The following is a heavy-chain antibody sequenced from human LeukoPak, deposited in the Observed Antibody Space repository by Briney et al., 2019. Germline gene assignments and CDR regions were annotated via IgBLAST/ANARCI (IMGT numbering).Heavy chain of an antibody. CDR2: IYSSGST. Sequence: GGSLRLSRVVSGFIVSSNYMSWVRQAPGKGLEWVSIIYSSGSTYYADSVKGRFTISRDNSKNTLYLQMNSLRAEDTAVYYCARERVDYQLLSKRGVYYFDYWGQGTLVTVSS. D-gene: IGHD2-2*01. V-gene: IGHV3-66*01. CDR3: ARERVDYQLLSKRGVYYFDY. J-gene: IGHJ4*02. CDR1: GFIVSSNY.